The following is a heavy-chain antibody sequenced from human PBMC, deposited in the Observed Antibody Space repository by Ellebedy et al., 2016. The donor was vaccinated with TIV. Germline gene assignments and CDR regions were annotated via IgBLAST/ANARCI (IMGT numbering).Heavy chain of an antibody. V-gene: IGHV3-48*02. D-gene: IGHD1-14*01. CDR2: IRSSSETI. Sequence: GGSLRLSXAASGFTFSTYSMNWVRQAPGKGLEWVAYIRSSSETIFYADSVRGRFTISRDNAKNSLYLQMNSLRDEDTAMYYCAGPGALDYWGQGTLVTVSS. J-gene: IGHJ4*02. CDR1: GFTFSTYS. CDR3: AGPGALDY.